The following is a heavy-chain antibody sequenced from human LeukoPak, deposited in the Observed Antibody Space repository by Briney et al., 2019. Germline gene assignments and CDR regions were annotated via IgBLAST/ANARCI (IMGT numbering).Heavy chain of an antibody. Sequence: PSETLSLTCAVYGGSFSGYYWSWIRQPPGKGLEWIGEINHSGSTNYNPSLKSRVTISVDTSKNQFSLKLSSVTAADTAVYYCARGRKSYGLCYYYYYMDVWGKGTTVTVSS. CDR1: GGSFSGYY. D-gene: IGHD5-18*01. CDR2: INHSGST. J-gene: IGHJ6*03. CDR3: ARGRKSYGLCYYYYYMDV. V-gene: IGHV4-34*01.